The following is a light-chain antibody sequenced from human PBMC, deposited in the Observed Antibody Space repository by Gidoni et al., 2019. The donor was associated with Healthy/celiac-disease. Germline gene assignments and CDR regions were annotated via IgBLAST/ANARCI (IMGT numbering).Light chain of an antibody. CDR1: QSLVYSDGNTY. CDR3: MQGTHWPPIT. V-gene: IGKV2-30*01. CDR2: KVS. J-gene: IGKJ5*01. Sequence: DVVMTQSPLSLPVTLGQPASISCRSSQSLVYSDGNTYLNWFQQRPGQSPRRLLYKVSNRDSGVPDRCSGSGSGTDFTLKISRVEAEDVGVYYCMQGTHWPPITFGQGTRLEIK.